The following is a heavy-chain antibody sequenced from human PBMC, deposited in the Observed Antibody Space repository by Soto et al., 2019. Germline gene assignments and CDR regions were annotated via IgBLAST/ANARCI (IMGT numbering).Heavy chain of an antibody. J-gene: IGHJ4*02. D-gene: IGHD3-9*01. Sequence: QVQLVQSGAEVKKPGASVKVSCKVSGYSLTEFPMHWVRQVAGKGLEWMGSFDPRDGETIYAQKFQGRVTMTEDTSTDTAYMELSRLTSEDTALYYCAREKRLASRYSDWLFCFDSWGQGTLVTVSS. CDR2: FDPRDGET. V-gene: IGHV1-24*01. CDR3: AREKRLASRYSDWLFCFDS. CDR1: GYSLTEFP.